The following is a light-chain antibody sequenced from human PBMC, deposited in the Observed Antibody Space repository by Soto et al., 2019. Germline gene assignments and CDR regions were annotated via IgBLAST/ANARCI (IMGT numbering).Light chain of an antibody. CDR1: QSISSY. Sequence: DVQMTQSPSYLSASVGDRFTITCRASQSISSYLNWYQQKPGKAPXXLIYAASSLQSGVPSRFSGSASGTDFTLTISSLQPEDFATYYCQQSYRTPTFGQGTQLDIK. CDR3: QQSYRTPT. J-gene: IGKJ1*01. CDR2: AAS. V-gene: IGKV1-39*01.